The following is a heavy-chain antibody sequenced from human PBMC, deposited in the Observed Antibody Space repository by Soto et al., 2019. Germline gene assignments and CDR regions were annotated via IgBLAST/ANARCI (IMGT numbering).Heavy chain of an antibody. CDR2: IVAGSGNT. V-gene: IGHV1-58*01. D-gene: IGHD3-22*01. J-gene: IGHJ4*02. Sequence: ASVKVSCKASGFNFRSTAVQWVRQARGQRLEWIGWIVAGSGNTNYAQNFQERVTITRDMSTSTAYMDVSSLRSEDTAVYYCAADPYYYDSSDYYSFDQWGQGTLVTVSA. CDR3: AADPYYYDSSDYYSFDQ. CDR1: GFNFRSTA.